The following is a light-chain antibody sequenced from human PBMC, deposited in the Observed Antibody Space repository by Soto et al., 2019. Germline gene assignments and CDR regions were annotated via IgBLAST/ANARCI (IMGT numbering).Light chain of an antibody. J-gene: IGKJ3*01. CDR1: QTIGSW. CDR2: KAS. Sequence: DIQMTQSPSTLSASVGDSVIITCRASQTIGSWLAWYQQKPGKVPKLLIHKASSLESGVSSRFSGSGSGTEFTLTISSLQPDDFATYYCQQYSSLSAFGPGTKVDIK. V-gene: IGKV1-5*03. CDR3: QQYSSLSA.